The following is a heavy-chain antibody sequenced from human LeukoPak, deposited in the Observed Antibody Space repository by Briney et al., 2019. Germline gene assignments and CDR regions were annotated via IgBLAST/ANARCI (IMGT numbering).Heavy chain of an antibody. CDR1: GGSISGHY. D-gene: IGHD5-12*01. J-gene: IGHJ5*02. CDR3: VRIEGGGYAAS. V-gene: IGHV4-59*11. CDR2: IYYSGST. Sequence: SETLSLTCTVSGGSISGHYWSWFRQPPGKGPEYVGYIYYSGSTNYNPSLKSRVTISVDTSKNQFSLKLTSATTADTAVYYCVRIEGGGYAASWGQGTLVTVSS.